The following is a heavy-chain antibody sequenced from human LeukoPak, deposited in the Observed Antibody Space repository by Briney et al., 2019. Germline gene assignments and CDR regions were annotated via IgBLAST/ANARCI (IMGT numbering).Heavy chain of an antibody. V-gene: IGHV1-3*04. Sequence: ASVKVSCKASGYTFTSYAMHWVRQAPGQRLEWMGWINIGNGNTKSSQKFQDRVTMTRDTSTSTVYMELSSLRSEDTAVYYCARVCRSGQGPYFDYWGQGTLVTVSS. D-gene: IGHD7-27*01. CDR1: GYTFTSYA. CDR3: ARVCRSGQGPYFDY. J-gene: IGHJ4*02. CDR2: INIGNGNT.